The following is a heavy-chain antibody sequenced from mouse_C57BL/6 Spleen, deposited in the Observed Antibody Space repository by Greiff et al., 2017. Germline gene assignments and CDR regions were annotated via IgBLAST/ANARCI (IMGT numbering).Heavy chain of an antibody. V-gene: IGHV1-55*01. CDR1: GYTFTSYW. CDR3: ARRDYGSSTWFAY. J-gene: IGHJ3*01. Sequence: QVQLQQPGAELVKPGASVKMSCKASGYTFTSYWITWVKQRPGQGLEWIGDIYPGSGSTNYNEKFKSKATLTVDTSSSTAYMQLSSRTSEDSAVYYCARRDYGSSTWFAYWGQGTLVTVSA. CDR2: IYPGSGST. D-gene: IGHD1-1*01.